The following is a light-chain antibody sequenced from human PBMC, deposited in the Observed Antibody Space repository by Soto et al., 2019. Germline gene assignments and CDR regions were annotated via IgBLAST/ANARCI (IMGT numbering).Light chain of an antibody. V-gene: IGKV3D-15*01. Sequence: IVLTQSPVTLSLSPVARATLSCRASQSVSSNLAWYQQKPGQAPRLLIYGASTRATGIPARFSGSGSGTEFTLTISSLQSEDFAVYYCQQYNNWPRTFGQGNKGAIK. CDR2: GAS. J-gene: IGKJ1*01. CDR3: QQYNNWPRT. CDR1: QSVSSN.